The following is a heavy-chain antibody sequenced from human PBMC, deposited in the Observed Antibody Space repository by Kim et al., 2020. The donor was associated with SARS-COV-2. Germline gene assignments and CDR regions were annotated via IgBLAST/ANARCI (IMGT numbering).Heavy chain of an antibody. J-gene: IGHJ6*01. CDR3: AKMNGLGGGGFYYGMAV. Sequence: GGSLRLSCTASGFTFSHYAMTWVRQAPGRGLEWVSAISANGGSRYYTDSLNGRFTISRDNSENSLYLPMDSLRAEDTAVYYGAKMNGLGGGGFYYGMAV. D-gene: IGHD3-16*01. V-gene: IGHV3-23*01. CDR1: GFTFSHYA. CDR2: ISANGGSR.